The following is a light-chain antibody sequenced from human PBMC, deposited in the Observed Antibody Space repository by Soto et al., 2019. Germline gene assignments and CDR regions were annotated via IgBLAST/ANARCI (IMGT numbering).Light chain of an antibody. J-gene: IGLJ1*01. CDR3: CSYAGSYVYV. Sequence: SVLTHPPSVSTAPGQKVTISCSGSSSNIGDNYVSWYQQLPGTAPKLLIYGNSNRPSGVPDRFSGSKSGNTASLTISGLQAEDEADYYCCSYAGSYVYVFGTGNKVTV. V-gene: IGLV1-40*01. CDR2: GNS. CDR1: SSNIGDNY.